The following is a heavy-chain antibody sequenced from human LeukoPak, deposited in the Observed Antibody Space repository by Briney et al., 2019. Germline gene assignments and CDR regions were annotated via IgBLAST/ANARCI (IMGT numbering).Heavy chain of an antibody. CDR3: AREGITIFGVVMFRYGMDV. D-gene: IGHD3-3*01. CDR1: GGSISSSSYY. J-gene: IGHJ6*02. CDR2: IYYSGST. V-gene: IGHV4-39*02. Sequence: PSETLSLTCTVSGGSISSSSYYWGWIRQPPGKGLEWIASIYYSGSTYYNPSLKSRVTISVDTSKNQFSLKLSSVTAADTAVYYCAREGITIFGVVMFRYGMDVWGQGTTVTVSS.